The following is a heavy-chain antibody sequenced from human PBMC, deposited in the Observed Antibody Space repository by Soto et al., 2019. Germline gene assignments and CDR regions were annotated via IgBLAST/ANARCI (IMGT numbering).Heavy chain of an antibody. D-gene: IGHD1-26*01. CDR1: GYTFTSYG. J-gene: IGHJ3*02. Sequence: ASVKVSCKASGYTFTSYGISWVRQSPGQGLEWMGWISAYNGNTNYAQKLQGRVTMTTDTSTSTAYMELRSLRSDDTAVYYCARDGPSSLQWELLEAFDIWGQGTMVTVSS. CDR3: ARDGPSSLQWELLEAFDI. V-gene: IGHV1-18*04. CDR2: ISAYNGNT.